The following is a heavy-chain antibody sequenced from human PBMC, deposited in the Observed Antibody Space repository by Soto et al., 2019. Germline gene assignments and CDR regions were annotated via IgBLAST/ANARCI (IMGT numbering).Heavy chain of an antibody. Sequence: EVQLVESGGGLVQPGGSLRLSCAASGFTFSSYWMHWVRQAPGKGLVWVSRINSDGSSTSYADSVKGRFTISRDNAKNTLYLQMNSLRAEDTAVYYCARDDSGSYYWFSYGMDVWGQGTTVTVS. CDR1: GFTFSSYW. V-gene: IGHV3-74*01. CDR3: ARDDSGSYYWFSYGMDV. CDR2: INSDGSST. D-gene: IGHD1-26*01. J-gene: IGHJ6*02.